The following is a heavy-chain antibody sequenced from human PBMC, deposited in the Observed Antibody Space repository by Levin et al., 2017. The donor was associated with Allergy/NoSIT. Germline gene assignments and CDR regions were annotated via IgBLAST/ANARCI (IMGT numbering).Heavy chain of an antibody. Sequence: SGGSLRLSCAASGFTFSTYAMRWVRQAPGKGLEWVSAISGSGATIYYADSVKGRFTISRDNSKNTVSLQMNSLRAEDTALYYCARAPGQYYMDVWGKGTPVTVSS. CDR2: ISGSGATI. CDR1: GFTFSTYA. V-gene: IGHV3-23*01. CDR3: ARAPGQYYMDV. J-gene: IGHJ6*03.